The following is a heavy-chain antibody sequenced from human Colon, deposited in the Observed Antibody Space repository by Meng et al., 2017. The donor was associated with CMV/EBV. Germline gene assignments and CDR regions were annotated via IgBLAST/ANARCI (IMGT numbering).Heavy chain of an antibody. CDR3: SASFDY. V-gene: IGHV7-4-1*02. Sequence: ASVKGSCKASGYTFSNYHVNWVRQAPGQGLEWMGWINTNTGNPTYAQGFIGRFVFSLATSISTAYLQISGLKAEDTAVYYCSASFDYWGQGTLVTVSS. CDR1: GYTFSNYH. CDR2: INTNTGNP. J-gene: IGHJ4*02. D-gene: IGHD3-16*01.